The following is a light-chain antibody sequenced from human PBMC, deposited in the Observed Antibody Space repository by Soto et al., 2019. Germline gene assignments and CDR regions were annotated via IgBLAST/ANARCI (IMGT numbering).Light chain of an antibody. CDR2: DVS. CDR3: SSYTSSSTPVV. V-gene: IGLV2-14*01. Sequence: QSALTQPASVSGSPGQSITSSCTGTSSDVGGYNYVSWYQQHPGKAPKLMIYDVSNRPSGVSNRFSGSKSGNTASLTISGLQAEDEADYYCSSYTSSSTPVVFGGVTKLTVL. J-gene: IGLJ2*01. CDR1: SSDVGGYNY.